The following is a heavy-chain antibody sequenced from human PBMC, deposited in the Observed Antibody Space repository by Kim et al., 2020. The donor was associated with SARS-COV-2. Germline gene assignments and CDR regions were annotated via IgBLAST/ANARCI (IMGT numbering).Heavy chain of an antibody. J-gene: IGHJ3*02. CDR1: GYSFTSYW. CDR2: IDPSDSFT. D-gene: IGHD3-16*01. Sequence: GESLQISCKGSGYSFTSYWISWVRQMPGKGLEWMGRIDPSDSFTNYSPSFQGHVTISADKSISTAYLQWSSLKASDTAMYYCARLGGGPSDAFDIWGQGTMVTVSS. V-gene: IGHV5-10-1*01. CDR3: ARLGGGPSDAFDI.